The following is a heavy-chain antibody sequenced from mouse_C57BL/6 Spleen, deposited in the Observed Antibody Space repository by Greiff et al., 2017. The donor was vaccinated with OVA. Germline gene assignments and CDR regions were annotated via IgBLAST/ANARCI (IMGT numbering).Heavy chain of an antibody. CDR3: ARFITTVVKGFAY. CDR1: GFTFSSYA. CDR2: ISDGGSYT. D-gene: IGHD1-1*01. Sequence: EVQVVESGGGLVKPGGSLKLSCAASGFTFSSYAMSWVRQTPEKRLEWVATISDGGSYTYYPDNVKGRFTISRDNAKNNLYLQMSHLKSEDTAMYYCARFITTVVKGFAYWGQGTLVTVSA. V-gene: IGHV5-4*01. J-gene: IGHJ3*01.